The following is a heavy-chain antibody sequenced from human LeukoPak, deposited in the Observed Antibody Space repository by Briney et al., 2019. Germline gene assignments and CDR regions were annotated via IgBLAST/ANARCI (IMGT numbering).Heavy chain of an antibody. J-gene: IGHJ4*02. CDR1: GCPFSSYG. CDR3: AGSWFYRDYFEY. CDR2: LSYDGSNE. Sequence: GGSLRLSCAATGCPFSSYGMHWVCQAPGKGLEWVAVLSYDGSNEYYADSVKGRFTISRDNSKNTLYLQMNSLRVEDTAVYYCAGSWFYRDYFEYWGQGTLVTVSS. D-gene: IGHD3-10*01. V-gene: IGHV3-30*03.